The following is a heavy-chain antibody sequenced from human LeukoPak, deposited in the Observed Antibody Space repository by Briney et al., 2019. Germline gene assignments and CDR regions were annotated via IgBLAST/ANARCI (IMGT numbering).Heavy chain of an antibody. CDR2: ISYDGSNK. Sequence: GGSLRLSCAASGFTFSSYGMHWVRQAPGKGLEWVAVISYDGSNKYYADFVKGRFTISRDNSKNTLYLQMNSLRAEDTAVYYCARDPSGSYFPYFDYWGQGTLVTVSS. CDR3: ARDPSGSYFPYFDY. J-gene: IGHJ4*02. D-gene: IGHD1-26*01. CDR1: GFTFSSYG. V-gene: IGHV3-30*03.